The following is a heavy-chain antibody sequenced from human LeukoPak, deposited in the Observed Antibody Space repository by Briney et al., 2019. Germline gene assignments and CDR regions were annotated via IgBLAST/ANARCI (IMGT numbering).Heavy chain of an antibody. D-gene: IGHD6-13*01. V-gene: IGHV1-8*03. J-gene: IGHJ3*02. CDR2: MNPNSGNT. Sequence: GASVKVSCKASGYTFTSYDINWVRQATGQGLEWMGWMNPNSGNTAYALKFQGRVTITRNTSISTAYMELSSLRSEDTAVYYCARVRPRRAAGYAFDIWGQGTMVTVSS. CDR3: ARVRPRRAAGYAFDI. CDR1: GYTFTSYD.